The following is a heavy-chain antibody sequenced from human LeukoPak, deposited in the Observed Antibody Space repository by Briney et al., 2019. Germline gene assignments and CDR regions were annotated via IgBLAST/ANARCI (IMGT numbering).Heavy chain of an antibody. CDR1: GGSISSYY. Sequence: SETLSLTCTVSGGSISSYYWSWIRQPPGKGLEWIGYIYYSGSTNYNPPLKSRVTISVDTSKNQFSLKLSSVTAADTAVYYCARVCHFDWPVGCFDYWGQGTLVTVSS. CDR2: IYYSGST. V-gene: IGHV4-59*08. D-gene: IGHD3-9*01. J-gene: IGHJ4*02. CDR3: ARVCHFDWPVGCFDY.